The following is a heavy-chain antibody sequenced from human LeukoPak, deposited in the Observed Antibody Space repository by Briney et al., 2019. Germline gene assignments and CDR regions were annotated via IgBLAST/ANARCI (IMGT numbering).Heavy chain of an antibody. V-gene: IGHV4-39*01. Sequence: SETLSLTCTVSGGSISSSSYYWGWIRQPPGKGLEWIGNIYYSGSTYYNPSLKSRVTISVDTSKNQFSLKLSSVTAADTAVYYCARQGGITMIVVIITDDAFDIWGQGTMVTVSS. J-gene: IGHJ3*02. D-gene: IGHD3-22*01. CDR3: ARQGGITMIVVIITDDAFDI. CDR2: IYYSGST. CDR1: GGSISSSSYY.